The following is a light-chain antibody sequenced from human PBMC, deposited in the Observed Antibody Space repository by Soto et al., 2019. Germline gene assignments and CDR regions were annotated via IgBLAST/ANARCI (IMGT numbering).Light chain of an antibody. CDR2: KAS. Sequence: DIQMTQSPSTLSASVGDSVTITCRATQSISNWLAWYQQKPGRAPKLLIYKASSLESGVPSRFGGSGSGTEFILTISSLQPDDFATYYCQQYNSYWTFGQGTKVEIK. J-gene: IGKJ1*01. CDR1: QSISNW. V-gene: IGKV1-5*03. CDR3: QQYNSYWT.